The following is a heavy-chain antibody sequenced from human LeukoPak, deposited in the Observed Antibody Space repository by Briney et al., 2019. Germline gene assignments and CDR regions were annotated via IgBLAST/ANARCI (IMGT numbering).Heavy chain of an antibody. CDR1: GYTFTDYY. V-gene: IGHV1-2*02. Sequence: ASVKVSCKASGYTFTDYYMHWVRQAPGQGLEGLGWINPNSGGTNYAQKFQGRVAMTRDTSISTAYMELSRLRSDDTAVYYCARETTVTDSWGQGTLVTVSS. D-gene: IGHD4-17*01. J-gene: IGHJ5*01. CDR3: ARETTVTDS. CDR2: INPNSGGT.